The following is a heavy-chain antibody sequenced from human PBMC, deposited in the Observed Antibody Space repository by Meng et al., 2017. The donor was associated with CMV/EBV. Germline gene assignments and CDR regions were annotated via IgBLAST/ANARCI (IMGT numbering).Heavy chain of an antibody. CDR3: ARGRHYYGSGSYSKAHNWFDP. D-gene: IGHD3-10*01. CDR2: ISAYNGNT. CDR1: GYTFTSYG. Sequence: ASVKVSCKASGYTFTSYGISWVRQAPGQGLEWMGWISAYNGNTNYAQKLQGRVTMTTDTSTSTAYMELRSLRSDDTAVYYCARGRHYYGSGSYSKAHNWFDPWGQGTLVTVSS. J-gene: IGHJ5*02. V-gene: IGHV1-18*01.